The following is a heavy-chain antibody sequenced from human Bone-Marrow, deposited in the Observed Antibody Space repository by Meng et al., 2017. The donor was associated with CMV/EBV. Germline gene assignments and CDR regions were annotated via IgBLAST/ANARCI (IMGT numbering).Heavy chain of an antibody. CDR2: ISYDGSNK. Sequence: GGSLRLSCAASGFTFSSYAMHWVRQAPGKGLEWVAVISYDGSNKYYADSVKGRFTISRDNSKNTLYLQMNSLRAEDTAVYYCARDDFWSGYPREKYYYYYYGMYVWGQGTTVTVSS. V-gene: IGHV3-30*04. J-gene: IGHJ6*02. CDR3: ARDDFWSGYPREKYYYYYYGMYV. CDR1: GFTFSSYA. D-gene: IGHD3-3*01.